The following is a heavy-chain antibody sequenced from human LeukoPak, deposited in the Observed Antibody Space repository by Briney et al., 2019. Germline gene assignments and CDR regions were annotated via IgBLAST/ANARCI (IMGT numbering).Heavy chain of an antibody. CDR1: GFTFSSYG. CDR2: IRHDGSNK. CDR3: ARLAVAGPNTSFDY. V-gene: IGHV3-30*02. Sequence: PGGSLRLSCAASGFTFSSYGMHWVRQAPGKGLGWVAFIRHDGSNKYYADSVKGRFTISRDNSKNTLYLQMNSLRAEDTAVYYCARLAVAGPNTSFDYWGQGTLVTVSS. J-gene: IGHJ4*02. D-gene: IGHD6-19*01.